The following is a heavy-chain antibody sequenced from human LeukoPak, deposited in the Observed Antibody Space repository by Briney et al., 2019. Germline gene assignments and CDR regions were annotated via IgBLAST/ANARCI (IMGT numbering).Heavy chain of an antibody. CDR1: GGSISGYY. Sequence: SETLSLTCTVSGGSISGYYLSWIRQSPEKGLEWIGYIYDSGTTNYNPSLKSRVLMSADTSKTQVSLKVKSVTAADTAVYYCARDAHTGDSHDWGQGTLVTVSS. CDR2: IYDSGTT. D-gene: IGHD7-27*01. V-gene: IGHV4-59*01. J-gene: IGHJ4*02. CDR3: ARDAHTGDSHD.